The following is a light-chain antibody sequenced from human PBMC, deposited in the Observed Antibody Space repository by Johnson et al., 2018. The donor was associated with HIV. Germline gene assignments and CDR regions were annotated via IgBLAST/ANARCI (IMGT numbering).Light chain of an antibody. CDR3: GTWDSSLSAYV. J-gene: IGLJ1*01. V-gene: IGLV1-51*02. CDR2: ENN. CDR1: SSNIGNNY. Sequence: QSVLTQPPSVSAAPGQKVTISCSGSSSNIGNNYVSWYQQLPGTAPKLIIYENNKRPSGIPDRFSGSKSGTSATLGITGLQTGDEADYYCGTWDSSLSAYVFGTGTKVTAL.